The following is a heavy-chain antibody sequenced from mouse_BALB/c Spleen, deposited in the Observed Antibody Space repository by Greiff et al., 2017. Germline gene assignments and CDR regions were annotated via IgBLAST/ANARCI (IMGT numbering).Heavy chain of an antibody. J-gene: IGHJ4*01. CDR1: GFTFSSYA. V-gene: IGHV5-9-4*01. D-gene: IGHD1-1*01. CDR2: ISSGGSYT. Sequence: EVMLVESGGGLVKPGGSLKLSCAASGFTFSSYAMSWVRQSPEKRLEWVAEISSGGSYTYYPDTVTGRFTISRDNAKNTLYLEMSSLRSEDTAMYYCARDYYGSSAMDYWGQGTSVTVSS. CDR3: ARDYYGSSAMDY.